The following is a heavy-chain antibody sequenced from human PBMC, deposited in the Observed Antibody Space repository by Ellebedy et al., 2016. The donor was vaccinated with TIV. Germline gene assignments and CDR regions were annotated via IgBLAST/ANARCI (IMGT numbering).Heavy chain of an antibody. D-gene: IGHD2-8*01. J-gene: IGHJ5*01. V-gene: IGHV3-11*01. CDR1: GFPFSDYY. CDR3: ASGRTAAGVCNWFDS. CDR2: ISATGATI. Sequence: GGSLRLSCAASGFPFSDYYMSWVRQAPGKGLEWVSYISATGATIFYADSVRGRFTISRDDAKNSLYLQMNSLRVEDTAIYYCASGRTAAGVCNWFDSWGQGTLVTVSS.